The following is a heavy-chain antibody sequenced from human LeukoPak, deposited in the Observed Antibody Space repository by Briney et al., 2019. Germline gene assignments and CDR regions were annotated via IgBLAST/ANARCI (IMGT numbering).Heavy chain of an antibody. CDR3: ARSRDSSGYYYLI. CDR2: IYPDDSES. V-gene: IGHV5-51*01. J-gene: IGHJ4*02. D-gene: IGHD3-22*01. CDR1: GYSFTNYW. Sequence: GESLKISCEASGYSFTNYWIGWVRQMPGKGLEWMGIIYPDDSESKYSPSFQGQVTISADKSISTAYLQWSSLKASDTAMSYCARSRDSSGYYYLIWGQGTLVTVSS.